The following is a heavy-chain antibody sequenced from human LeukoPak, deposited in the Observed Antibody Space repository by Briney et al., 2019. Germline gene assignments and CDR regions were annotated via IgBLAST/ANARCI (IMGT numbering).Heavy chain of an antibody. CDR1: GFTFSSYA. J-gene: IGHJ4*02. D-gene: IGHD5-18*01. CDR2: ISGSGGST. V-gene: IGHV3-23*01. CDR3: AKVGTEVKSGYSYGSPDDY. Sequence: GGSLRLSCAASGFTFSSYATSWVRQAPGKGLEWVSAISGSGGSTYYADSVKGRFTISRDNSKNTLYLQMNSLRAEDTAVYYCAKVGTEVKSGYSYGSPDDYWGQGTLVTVSS.